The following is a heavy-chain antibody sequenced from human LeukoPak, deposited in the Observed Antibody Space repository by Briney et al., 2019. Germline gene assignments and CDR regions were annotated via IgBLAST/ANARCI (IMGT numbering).Heavy chain of an antibody. CDR2: IYYSGST. CDR1: GGSIRSSSYY. J-gene: IGHJ6*02. Sequence: PSETLSLTCTVSGGSIRSSSYYWGWIRQPPGKGLEWIGSIYYSGSTYYNPSLKSRVTISVDASKNQYSLKLSSVTAADTAVYYCAIPPYYGNYGMDVWGQGTTVTVSS. CDR3: AIPPYYGNYGMDV. V-gene: IGHV4-39*01. D-gene: IGHD3-10*01.